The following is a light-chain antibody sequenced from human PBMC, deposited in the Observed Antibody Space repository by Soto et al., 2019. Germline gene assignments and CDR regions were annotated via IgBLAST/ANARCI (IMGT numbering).Light chain of an antibody. CDR3: LLSYNAIRV. Sequence: QAVVTQEPSLTVSPGGTVTLTCGSSTGAVTSGHYPYWFQQKPGQPPRTLIYDTTNKHSWTPARFSGSLVGDKAALTLWGAQPEDEADYYCLLSYNAIRVFGGGTQLTVL. CDR1: TGAVTSGHY. J-gene: IGLJ2*01. V-gene: IGLV7-46*01. CDR2: DTT.